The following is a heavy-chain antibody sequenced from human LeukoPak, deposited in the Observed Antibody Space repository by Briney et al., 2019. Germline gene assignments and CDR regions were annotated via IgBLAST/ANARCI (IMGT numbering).Heavy chain of an antibody. CDR3: ARALSDHSRAGAFDI. J-gene: IGHJ3*02. D-gene: IGHD1-14*01. CDR2: INQDGSEK. CDR1: GFRFNTYW. V-gene: IGHV3-7*01. Sequence: PGGSLRLSCAASGFRFNTYWMSWVRQAPGKGLEWVANINQDGSEKNYVDSVKGRFTISRDNAKNSLYLQMNSLRAEDTAVYYCARALSDHSRAGAFDIWGQGTMVTVSS.